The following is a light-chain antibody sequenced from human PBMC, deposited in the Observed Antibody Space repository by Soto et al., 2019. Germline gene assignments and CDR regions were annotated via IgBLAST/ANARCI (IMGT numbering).Light chain of an antibody. Sequence: EIVLTQSPGTLSLSPGERATLFCRASQTISSGYLAWYRQKPGQAPRLLIYGASNRANGIPDRFSGSGSGTAFTLTISRLEPEDFALYYCQQYGRSPCTFGQGTNLDIK. J-gene: IGKJ2*02. V-gene: IGKV3-20*01. CDR2: GAS. CDR1: QTISSGY. CDR3: QQYGRSPCT.